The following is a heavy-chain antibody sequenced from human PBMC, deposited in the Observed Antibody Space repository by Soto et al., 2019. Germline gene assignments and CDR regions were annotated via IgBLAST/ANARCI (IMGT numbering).Heavy chain of an antibody. V-gene: IGHV3-15*01. CDR3: TTAHKRWYYYGMDV. CDR2: IKSKTDGGTT. Sequence: GGSLRLSCAASGFTFSNAWMSWVRQAPGKGLEWVGRIKSKTDGGTTDYAAPVKGRFTISRDDSKNTLYLQMNSLKTEDTAVYYCTTAHKRWYYYGMDVWGQGTTVTVSS. J-gene: IGHJ6*02. D-gene: IGHD4-17*01. CDR1: GFTFSNAW.